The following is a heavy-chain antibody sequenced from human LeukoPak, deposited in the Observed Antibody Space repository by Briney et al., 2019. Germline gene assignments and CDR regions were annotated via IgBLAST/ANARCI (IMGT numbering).Heavy chain of an antibody. CDR3: ARDSSVRGVMRY. CDR1: GFTFSSYE. V-gene: IGHV3-48*03. Sequence: PGGYLRLYCAASGFTFSSYEMNWVRQAPGKGLEWVSYISSSGSTIYYADSVKGRFTISRDNAKNSLYLQMNSLRAEDTAVYYCARDSSVRGVMRYWGQGTLVTVSS. J-gene: IGHJ4*02. CDR2: ISSSGSTI. D-gene: IGHD3-10*01.